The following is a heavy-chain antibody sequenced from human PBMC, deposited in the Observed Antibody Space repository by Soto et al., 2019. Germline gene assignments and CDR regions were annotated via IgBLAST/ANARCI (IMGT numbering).Heavy chain of an antibody. D-gene: IGHD2-8*01. CDR3: AKLTQLNGAIDY. CDR2: ISWNSGSI. V-gene: IGHV3-9*01. Sequence: EVQLVESGGGLVQPGRSLRLSCAASGFTFDDYAMHWVRQAPGKGLEWVSGISWNSGSIGYADSVKGRFTISRDNAKNSLYLQMNSLRAEDTALYYCAKLTQLNGAIDYWGQGTLVTVSS. J-gene: IGHJ4*02. CDR1: GFTFDDYA.